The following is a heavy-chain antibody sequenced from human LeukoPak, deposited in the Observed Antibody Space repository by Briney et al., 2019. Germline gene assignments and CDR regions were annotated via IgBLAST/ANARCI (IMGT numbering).Heavy chain of an antibody. D-gene: IGHD5-24*01. V-gene: IGHV1-46*01. CDR2: INPSGGST. CDR1: GYTFTSYY. CDR3: ARDRARLHYYYYMDV. J-gene: IGHJ6*03. Sequence: ASVKVSCKASGYTFTSYYMHWVRQVPGQGLEWMGIINPSGGSTSYAQKFQGRVTMTRDMSTSTVYMELSSLRSEDTAVYYCARDRARLHYYYYMDVWGKGTTVTVSS.